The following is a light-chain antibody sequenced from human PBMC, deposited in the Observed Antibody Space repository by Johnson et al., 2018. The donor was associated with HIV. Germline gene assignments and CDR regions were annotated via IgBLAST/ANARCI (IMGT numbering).Light chain of an antibody. V-gene: IGLV1-51*02. Sequence: QSVLTQPPSVSAAPGQKVTISCYGSSSNIGNNYVSWYRHFPGTAPKLLIYENNKRPSGIPDRFSGSKSGTSATLGITGLQTGDEADYYCGTWDSSLSAYVFGTGTKVTVL. J-gene: IGLJ1*01. CDR2: ENN. CDR1: SSNIGNNY. CDR3: GTWDSSLSAYV.